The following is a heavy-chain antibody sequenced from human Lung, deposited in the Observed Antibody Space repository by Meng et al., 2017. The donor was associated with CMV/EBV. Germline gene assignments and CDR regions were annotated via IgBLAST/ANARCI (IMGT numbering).Heavy chain of an antibody. D-gene: IGHD3/OR15-3a*01. V-gene: IGHV4-59*01. Sequence: LSCTVSGDSISSSYWSWIRQPPGKGLEWIGYISYTGSTNYNPSLKSRVTISLDTSKNQFSLRLNSVTAADTALYYCARDGTGFYIDYWGQGTLVTVSS. CDR3: ARDGTGFYIDY. CDR2: ISYTGST. CDR1: GDSISSSY. J-gene: IGHJ4*01.